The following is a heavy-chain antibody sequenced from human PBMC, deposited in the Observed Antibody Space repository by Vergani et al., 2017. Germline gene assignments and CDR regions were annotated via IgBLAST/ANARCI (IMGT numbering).Heavy chain of an antibody. V-gene: IGHV4-61*08. D-gene: IGHD6-13*01. CDR1: GGSISSGGYY. CDR3: AREMGRGSIAAALRHWFDP. Sequence: QVQLQESGPGLVKPSQTLSLTCTVSGGSISSGGYYWSWIRQPPGKGLEWIGYVFYSGSTNYNPSLKSRVTISVDTSKNQFSLKLSSVTAADTAVYYCAREMGRGSIAAALRHWFDPWGQGTLVTVSS. J-gene: IGHJ5*02. CDR2: VFYSGST.